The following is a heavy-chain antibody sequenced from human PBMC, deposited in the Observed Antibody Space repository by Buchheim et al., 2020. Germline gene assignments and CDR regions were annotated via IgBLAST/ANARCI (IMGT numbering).Heavy chain of an antibody. Sequence: QVQLVESGGGVVQPGESLRLSCAASGFTFNTYVMHWVRQAPGKGLEWVAGYLGDGNDKHYPESVKGRFIISRDNSKNTLYLEISVLRADDTAMYYCAREGVSNGHCGYFDLWGQGAL. CDR1: GFTFNTYV. V-gene: IGHV3-30*15. CDR3: AREGVSNGHCGYFDL. CDR2: YLGDGNDK. J-gene: IGHJ4*02. D-gene: IGHD2-21*01.